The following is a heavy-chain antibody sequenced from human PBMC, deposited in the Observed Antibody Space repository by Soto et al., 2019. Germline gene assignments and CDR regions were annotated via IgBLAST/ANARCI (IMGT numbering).Heavy chain of an antibody. Sequence: GGSLRLSCAASGFTFSSYGMHWVRQAPGKGLEWVAVIWYDGSNKYYADSVKGRFTISRDNSKNTLYLQMNSLRAEDTAVYYCARGGDSGYDFFGYWGQGTLVTVSS. CDR2: IWYDGSNK. CDR1: GFTFSSYG. J-gene: IGHJ4*02. CDR3: ARGGDSGYDFFGY. D-gene: IGHD5-12*01. V-gene: IGHV3-33*01.